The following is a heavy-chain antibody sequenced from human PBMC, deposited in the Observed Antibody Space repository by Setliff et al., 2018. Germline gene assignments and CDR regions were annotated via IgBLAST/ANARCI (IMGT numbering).Heavy chain of an antibody. J-gene: IGHJ4*02. CDR3: TRSRAPRVVLAADFDL. CDR2: IGGHNGDT. D-gene: IGHD2-15*01. CDR1: GYTLENYG. V-gene: IGHV1-18*01. Sequence: ASVKVSCKASGYTLENYGISWLRQTPGQGLEWMGWIGGHNGDTLFAQKFQGRVILTTDTSTTTAYMELKSLRSDDTAVYYCTRSRAPRVVLAADFDLWGQGTLVTVSS.